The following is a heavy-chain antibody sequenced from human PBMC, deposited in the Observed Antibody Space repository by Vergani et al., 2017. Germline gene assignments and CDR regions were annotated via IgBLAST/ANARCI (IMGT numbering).Heavy chain of an antibody. CDR2: INPKNGLT. Sequence: QVQLVQSGAEVKRPGASVKVSCKASGYTFTGYYLHWVRLAPGQGLEWMGWINPKNGLTKYAQRFQGRVSLTRDTSITTAFMELSSLRSDDTAMYYCTSFPTETSEYYDSTGYYHRCCEKWGQGTLVTVSS. D-gene: IGHD3-16*01. J-gene: IGHJ4*02. CDR3: TSFPTETSEYYDSTGYYHRCCEK. CDR1: GYTFTGYY. V-gene: IGHV1-2*02.